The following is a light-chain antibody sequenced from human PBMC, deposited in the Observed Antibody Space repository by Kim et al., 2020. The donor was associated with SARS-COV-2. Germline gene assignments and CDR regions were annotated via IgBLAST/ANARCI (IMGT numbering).Light chain of an antibody. CDR2: AAS. Sequence: EAVGDRVNITCRASQSINNYLNWYQQKPGKAPKRLIYAASSLQNEGPSRFSGSGSGTDFTLAISSLQPEDFATYYCQQGYSIPWTFGQGTKVDIK. CDR1: QSINNY. V-gene: IGKV1-39*01. J-gene: IGKJ1*01. CDR3: QQGYSIPWT.